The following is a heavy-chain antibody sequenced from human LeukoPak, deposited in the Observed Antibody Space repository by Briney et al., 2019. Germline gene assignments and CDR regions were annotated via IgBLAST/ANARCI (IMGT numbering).Heavy chain of an antibody. CDR3: ALLLRSYFDY. V-gene: IGHV3-23*01. CDR2: ISGSCGST. CDR1: GFTFSSYA. Sequence: PGGSLRLSCAASGFTFSSYAMSWVRQAPGKGLEWVSAISGSCGSTYYADSVKGRFTISRDNSKNTLYLQMNSLRAEDTAVYYCALLLRSYFDYWGQGTLVTVSS. D-gene: IGHD3-10*02. J-gene: IGHJ4*02.